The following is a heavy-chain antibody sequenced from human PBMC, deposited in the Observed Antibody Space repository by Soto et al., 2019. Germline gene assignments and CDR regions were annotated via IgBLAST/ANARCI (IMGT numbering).Heavy chain of an antibody. J-gene: IGHJ4*02. CDR3: ARDVDADFRTDFDY. D-gene: IGHD4-17*01. CDR2: LSGNGEII. CDR1: GFPFSNYA. V-gene: IGHV3-23*01. Sequence: GGSLRLSCVASGFPFSNYAMTWVRQAPGKGLEWVSALSGNGEIIQYAASARGRFTISRDNAENSVYLEMDSLRAEDTALYYCARDVDADFRTDFDYWGRGTLVTVSS.